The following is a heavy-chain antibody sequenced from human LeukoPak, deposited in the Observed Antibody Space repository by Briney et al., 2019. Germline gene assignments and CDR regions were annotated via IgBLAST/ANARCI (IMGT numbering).Heavy chain of an antibody. D-gene: IGHD1-26*01. V-gene: IGHV4-30-2*01. CDR3: ASVYSGSYYFNY. CDR2: IYHSGRA. Sequence: SQTLSLTCAVSGGSISSRDYSWSWVRQPPGKALEWIGYIYHSGRAYYNPSLKSRVTVSVDRSKNEFSLKLSSVTAADTAVYYCASVYSGSYYFNYWGQGTLVTVSS. J-gene: IGHJ4*02. CDR1: GGSISSRDYS.